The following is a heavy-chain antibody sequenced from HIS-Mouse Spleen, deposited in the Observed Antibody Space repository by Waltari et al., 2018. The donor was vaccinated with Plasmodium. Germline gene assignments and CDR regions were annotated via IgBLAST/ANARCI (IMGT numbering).Heavy chain of an antibody. D-gene: IGHD3-16*01. CDR2: IKQDGSEK. CDR1: GFPFSRYW. J-gene: IGHJ4*02. V-gene: IGHV3-7*01. CDR3: ARGSLGY. Sequence: EVQLVESGGGLVQPGGSLRLSCAASGFPFSRYWMSWVRQAPGKGLEWVDNIKQDGSEKYYVDSVKGRFTISRDNAKNSLYLQMNSLRAEDTAVYYCARGSLGYWGQGTLVTVSS.